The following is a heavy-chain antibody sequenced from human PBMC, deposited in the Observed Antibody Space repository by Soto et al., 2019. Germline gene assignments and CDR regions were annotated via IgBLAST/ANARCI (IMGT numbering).Heavy chain of an antibody. V-gene: IGHV4-34*01. Sequence: SETLSLTCAVYGGSLSGYYCSWIRQPPGQGLEWIGDINYSGSTNYNPSLKSRVTISVDTSKNQFSLKLSSVTAADTAVYYCARDLFPIAAAPYYYYGMDVWGQGTTVTVSS. CDR2: INYSGST. CDR1: GGSLSGYY. CDR3: ARDLFPIAAAPYYYYGMDV. D-gene: IGHD6-13*01. J-gene: IGHJ6*02.